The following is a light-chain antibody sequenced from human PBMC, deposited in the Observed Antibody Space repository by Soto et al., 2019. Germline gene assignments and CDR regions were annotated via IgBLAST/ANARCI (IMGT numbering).Light chain of an antibody. Sequence: MSQSPPTLSAYDRDRVTITCRASQSISSWLAWYQQKLGRAPRLLIYDASSLESGVPSRFSGSGYGTDFTLTISSLQPEDFATYYCQQANSSPLPFGGGTKVDIK. CDR2: DAS. J-gene: IGKJ4*01. V-gene: IGKV1-5*01. CDR1: QSISSW. CDR3: QQANSSPLP.